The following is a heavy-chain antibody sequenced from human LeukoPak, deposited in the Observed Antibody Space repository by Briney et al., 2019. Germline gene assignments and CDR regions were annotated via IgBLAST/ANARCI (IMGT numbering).Heavy chain of an antibody. CDR3: ARPGCGGNCYYRMDV. D-gene: IGHD2-21*01. CDR2: VSYDITRT. Sequence: GGSLRLSCAASGFTFSSYTMTWVRQAPGKGLEWISAVSYDITRTFYADSVKGRFAISRDNSRNTLFLQMNSLRADDTAVYYCARPGCGGNCYYRMDVWGKGTTVTVSS. J-gene: IGHJ6*04. V-gene: IGHV3-23*01. CDR1: GFTFSSYT.